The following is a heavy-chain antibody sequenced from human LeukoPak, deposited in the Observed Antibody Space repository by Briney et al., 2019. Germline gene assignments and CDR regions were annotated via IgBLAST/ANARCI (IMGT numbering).Heavy chain of an antibody. J-gene: IGHJ5*02. CDR2: IIPIFGIA. CDR3: ARDSGSYANWFDP. Sequence: SVKVSCKASGGTFSSYAISWVRQAHGQGLEWMGRIIPIFGIANYAQKFQGRVTITADKSTSTAYMELSSLRSEDTAVYYCARDSGSYANWFDPWGQGTLVTVSS. CDR1: GGTFSSYA. D-gene: IGHD1-26*01. V-gene: IGHV1-69*04.